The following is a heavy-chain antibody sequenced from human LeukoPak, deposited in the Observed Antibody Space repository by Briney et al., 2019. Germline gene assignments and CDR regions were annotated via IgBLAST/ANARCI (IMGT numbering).Heavy chain of an antibody. Sequence: SETLSLTCTVSSGSISYFYWNWIRQPPGKGLEWVGYIHYTGSTNYNPSLKSRVTISVDTSKNQFSLKLSSVTSADTAVYYCARVAITMVRGVIISYFDYWGQGTLVTVSS. V-gene: IGHV4-59*01. CDR1: SGSISYFY. CDR2: IHYTGST. J-gene: IGHJ4*02. D-gene: IGHD3-10*01. CDR3: ARVAITMVRGVIISYFDY.